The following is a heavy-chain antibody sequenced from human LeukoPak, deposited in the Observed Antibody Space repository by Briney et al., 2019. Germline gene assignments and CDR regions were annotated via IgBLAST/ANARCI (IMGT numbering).Heavy chain of an antibody. V-gene: IGHV4-4*07. J-gene: IGHJ3*02. Sequence: SETLSLTCIVSGGSISSYYWSWIRQPAGKGLEWIGRIYTSGSTNYNPSLKSRVTMSVDTSKNQISLKLSSVTAADTAVYYCAGLGGYCTNSVCYSTFDIWGQGTMVTVSS. D-gene: IGHD2-8*01. CDR2: IYTSGST. CDR1: GGSISSYY. CDR3: AGLGGYCTNSVCYSTFDI.